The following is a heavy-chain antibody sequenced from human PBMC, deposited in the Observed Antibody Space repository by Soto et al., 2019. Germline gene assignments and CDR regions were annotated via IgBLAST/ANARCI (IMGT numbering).Heavy chain of an antibody. Sequence: QVQLVESGGGVVQPGRSLRLSCAASGFTFSSYGMHWVRQAPGKGLEWVAVISYDGRNKYYSDSVKGRFTISRDNSQNTLYLKMYSPRSEHTAVYYRANGFTSTSCYYYYGMDVSVQGTTVTVSS. D-gene: IGHD2-2*01. CDR1: GFTFSSYG. CDR3: ANGFTSTSCYYYYGMDV. V-gene: IGHV3-30*18. CDR2: ISYDGRNK. J-gene: IGHJ6*02.